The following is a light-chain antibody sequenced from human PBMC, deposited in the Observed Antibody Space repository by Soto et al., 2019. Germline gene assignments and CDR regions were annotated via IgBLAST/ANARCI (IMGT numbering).Light chain of an antibody. V-gene: IGKV1-5*03. CDR1: QSIRSW. J-gene: IGKJ3*01. CDR3: LQYNSSPFT. CDR2: KAS. Sequence: DIQMTQSPSTLSASVGDRVTITCRASQSIRSWLAWYHQKPGKAPKLLIYKASSIESGVPSRFSGSGSGTEFSLPISSLQPDDLATYYCLQYNSSPFTVGPGTKVDIK.